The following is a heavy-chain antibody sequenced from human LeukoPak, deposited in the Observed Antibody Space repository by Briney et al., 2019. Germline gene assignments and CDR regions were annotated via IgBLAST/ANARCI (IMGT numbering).Heavy chain of an antibody. CDR1: GFIFTNYF. CDR2: IKHDGSEK. V-gene: IGHV3-7*04. D-gene: IGHD5-24*01. Sequence: GGSPRLSCAASGFIFTNYFMSWVRQAPGKGLEWVASIKHDGSEKYYVDSVRGRFTISRDNAKNSLYLQMNSLRAEDTAIYYCTRVGYIDEGIDYWGQGTLVTVSS. J-gene: IGHJ4*02. CDR3: TRVGYIDEGIDY.